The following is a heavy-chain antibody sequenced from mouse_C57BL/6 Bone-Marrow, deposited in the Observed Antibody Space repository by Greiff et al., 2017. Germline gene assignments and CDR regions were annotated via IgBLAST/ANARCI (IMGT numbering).Heavy chain of an antibody. V-gene: IGHV1-66*01. CDR3: ASYYSFAY. J-gene: IGHJ3*01. CDR1: GYSFTSSY. D-gene: IGHD2-12*01. CDR2: IYPGSGNT. Sequence: VQLQQSGPELVKPGASVKISCKASGYSFTSSYIHWVKQRPGPGLEWIGWIYPGSGNTKYNEKFKGKATLTADTSSSTAYMQLSSLTSEDSAVYYCASYYSFAYWGQGTLVTVSA.